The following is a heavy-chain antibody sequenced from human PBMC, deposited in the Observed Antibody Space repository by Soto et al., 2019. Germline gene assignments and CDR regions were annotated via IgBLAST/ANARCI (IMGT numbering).Heavy chain of an antibody. CDR2: IDPSDSYT. Sequence: GESLKISCKGSGYSFTSYWISWVRQMPGKGLEWMGRIDPSDSYTNYSPSFQGHVTISADKSISTAYLQWSSLRASDPAMYYCARTHITGTGSYYGLDVWGQGTTVTV. CDR3: ARTHITGTGSYYGLDV. J-gene: IGHJ6*02. CDR1: GYSFTSYW. V-gene: IGHV5-10-1*01. D-gene: IGHD1-7*01.